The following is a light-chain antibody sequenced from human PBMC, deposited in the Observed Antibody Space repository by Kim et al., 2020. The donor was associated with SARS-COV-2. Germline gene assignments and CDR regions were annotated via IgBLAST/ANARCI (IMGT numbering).Light chain of an antibody. Sequence: QSVLTQPPSVSAAPGQKVTISCSGSTSNIANNYVSWYQQLPGTAPKLLIYDNDKRPSGIPDRFSGSKSGTSATLGITGLQTGDEADYYCGTWDSSLSDGRVFGGGTQRTVL. V-gene: IGLV1-51*01. CDR2: DND. J-gene: IGLJ3*02. CDR3: GTWDSSLSDGRV. CDR1: TSNIANNY.